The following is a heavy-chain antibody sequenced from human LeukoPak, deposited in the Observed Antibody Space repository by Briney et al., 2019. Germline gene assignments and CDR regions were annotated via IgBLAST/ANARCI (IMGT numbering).Heavy chain of an antibody. CDR2: ISSSSSYI. D-gene: IGHD6-13*01. Sequence: GSLRLSCAASGFTFSSYSMNWVRQAPGKGLEWVSFISSSSSYIYYADSVKGRFTISRDNAKNSLYLQMNSLRAEDTAVYYCVTAAGLGVYYFDYWGQGTLVTVSS. CDR1: GFTFSSYS. V-gene: IGHV3-21*01. J-gene: IGHJ4*02. CDR3: VTAAGLGVYYFDY.